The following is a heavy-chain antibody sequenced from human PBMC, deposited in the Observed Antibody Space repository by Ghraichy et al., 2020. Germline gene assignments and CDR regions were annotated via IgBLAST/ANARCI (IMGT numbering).Heavy chain of an antibody. CDR1: GGSISSSNDY. CDR3: ARRKPVIVGYFFDC. V-gene: IGHV4-39*02. Sequence: ETLSLTCTVSGGSISSSNDYWGWIRQPPGKGLEWIGSIYFSGSTYYNPSLKSRVTISVDTSKNHFSLKLTSVTAADTAVYYCARRKPVIVGYFFDCWGQGTLVTVSS. J-gene: IGHJ4*02. CDR2: IYFSGST. D-gene: IGHD3-22*01.